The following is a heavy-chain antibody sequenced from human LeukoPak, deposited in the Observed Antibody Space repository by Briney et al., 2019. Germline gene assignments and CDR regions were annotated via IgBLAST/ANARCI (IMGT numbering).Heavy chain of an antibody. Sequence: ASVKVSCKASGYTFTDYYLHWVRQAPGQGLEWMGWINPNSGDTNYVQKFQDRVTMTRDTSITTAYMELTRLRLDDTAVYYCAREGGYCSSTSCSPFDYWGQGTLVTVSS. CDR3: AREGGYCSSTSCSPFDY. D-gene: IGHD2-2*01. J-gene: IGHJ4*02. CDR2: INPNSGDT. V-gene: IGHV1-2*02. CDR1: GYTFTDYY.